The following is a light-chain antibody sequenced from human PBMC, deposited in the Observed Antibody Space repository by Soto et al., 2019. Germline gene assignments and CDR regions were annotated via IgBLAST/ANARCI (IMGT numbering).Light chain of an antibody. J-gene: IGLJ2*01. CDR3: CSYTSSSTL. Sequence: QSVLTQPASVSGSPGQSITISCTGTSSDVGGYNYVSWYQQHPGKAPKLMIYDVSNRPSGVSNRFSGSKSVNTAALTTSGLQAEDEADYYCCSYTSSSTLFGGGTKLTVL. CDR1: SSDVGGYNY. V-gene: IGLV2-14*01. CDR2: DVS.